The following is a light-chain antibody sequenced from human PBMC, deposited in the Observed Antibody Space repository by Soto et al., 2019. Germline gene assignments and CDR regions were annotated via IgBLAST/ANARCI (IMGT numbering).Light chain of an antibody. CDR1: QSVSSNY. Sequence: DIVLTQSPGTLSLSPGERATLSCRASQSVSSNYLAWYQQKPGQAPRLLISGASSRAADIPDRFSGSGSGTDFTLTISRLEPEDFAVYYCQEYGTSRTFGQGTKVEIK. CDR3: QEYGTSRT. J-gene: IGKJ1*01. V-gene: IGKV3-20*01. CDR2: GAS.